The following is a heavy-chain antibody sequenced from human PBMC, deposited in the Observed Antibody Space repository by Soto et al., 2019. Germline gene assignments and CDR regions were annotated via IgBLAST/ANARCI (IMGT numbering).Heavy chain of an antibody. Sequence: QVQLVQPGAEVRKPGASVKLPCKAPGYTLTNFAMQWVRQAPGQRLAGMGWINGGNGSTKYSQNFQGRVTITTDTSASTVYRALSSMRSEDTAVCCCAPGGLSGRGYFYYYIDVWGKGTTVTVSS. V-gene: IGHV1-3*01. CDR2: INGGNGST. CDR1: GYTLTNFA. CDR3: APGGLSGRGYFYYYIDV. J-gene: IGHJ6*03. D-gene: IGHD3-9*01.